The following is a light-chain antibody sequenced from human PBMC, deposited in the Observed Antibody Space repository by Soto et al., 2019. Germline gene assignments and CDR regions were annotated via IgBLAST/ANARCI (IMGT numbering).Light chain of an antibody. CDR3: QEYCNSPIFT. Sequence: EVVLTQSPGTLSLSPGERATLSCRASEILDSTYLAWYQQKPGQSPRLLIDSAYSRATAIPDRFSGSGSGTDFTLTISSLEPEDCAVYYYQEYCNSPIFTFGPGTKVDIK. CDR1: EILDSTY. CDR2: SAY. V-gene: IGKV3-20*01. J-gene: IGKJ3*01.